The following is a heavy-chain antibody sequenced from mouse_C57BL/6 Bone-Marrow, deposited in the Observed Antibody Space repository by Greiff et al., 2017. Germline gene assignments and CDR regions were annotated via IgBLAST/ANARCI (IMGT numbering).Heavy chain of an antibody. CDR2: IYPRSGNT. CDR3: ARSAPPLLSSYAMDY. D-gene: IGHD2-10*01. CDR1: GYTFTSYG. Sequence: VQLQQSGAELARPGASVKLSCKASGYTFTSYGISWVKQRTGQGLEWIGEIYPRSGNTYYNEKFKGKATLPADKSSSTAYMELRSLTSEDSAVYFCARSAPPLLSSYAMDYWGQGTSVTVSS. J-gene: IGHJ4*01. V-gene: IGHV1-81*01.